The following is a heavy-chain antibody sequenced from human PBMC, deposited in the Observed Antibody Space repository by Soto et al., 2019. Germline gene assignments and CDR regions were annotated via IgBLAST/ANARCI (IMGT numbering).Heavy chain of an antibody. CDR3: ARGRIQLWDSFAY. CDR1: GGSISSGGYY. Sequence: QVQLQESGPGLVKPSQTLSLTCTVSGGSISSGGYYWSWIRQHPGKGLEWIGYIYYSGSTYYNPSLKSRVTVSVDTSNNQFSLKLSSVTAADTAVYYCARGRIQLWDSFAYWCQETMVTVSS. CDR2: IYYSGST. J-gene: IGHJ4*02. V-gene: IGHV4-31*03. D-gene: IGHD5-18*01.